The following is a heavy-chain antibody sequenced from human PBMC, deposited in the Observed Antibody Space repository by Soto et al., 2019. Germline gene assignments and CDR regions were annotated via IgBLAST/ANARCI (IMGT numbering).Heavy chain of an antibody. CDR3: ASSLRKYYYYYGMDV. CDR2: IDPSDSYT. J-gene: IGHJ6*02. CDR1: GYSFTSYW. V-gene: IGHV5-10-1*01. Sequence: GESLKISCKGSGYSFTSYWISWVRQMPGKGLEWMGRIDPSDSYTNYSPSFQGHVTISADKSISTAYLQWSSLKASDTAMYYCASSLRKYYYYYGMDVWGQGTTVTVSS. D-gene: IGHD4-17*01.